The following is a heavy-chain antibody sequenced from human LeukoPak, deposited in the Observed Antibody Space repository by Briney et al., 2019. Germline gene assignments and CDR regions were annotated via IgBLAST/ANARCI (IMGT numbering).Heavy chain of an antibody. D-gene: IGHD2-2*01. J-gene: IGHJ3*02. Sequence: GGSLRLSCAASGFTFSSYAMHWVRQAPGKGLEWVAVISYDGSNKYYADSVKGRFTISRDNSKNTLYLQMNSLRAEDTAVYYCARDQGTVVVVPAAIPDAFDIWGQGTMVTVSS. CDR3: ARDQGTVVVVPAAIPDAFDI. CDR2: ISYDGSNK. CDR1: GFTFSSYA. V-gene: IGHV3-30-3*01.